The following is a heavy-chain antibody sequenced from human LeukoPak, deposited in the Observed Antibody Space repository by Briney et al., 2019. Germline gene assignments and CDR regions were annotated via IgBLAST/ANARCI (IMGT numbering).Heavy chain of an antibody. V-gene: IGHV3-48*03. CDR1: GFTFSSYE. J-gene: IGHJ4*02. D-gene: IGHD5-24*01. CDR2: ISSSGSTI. CDR3: AREGHGYYFDY. Sequence: GGSLRLSCAASGFTFSSYEMNWVRQAPGKGLEWVSYISSSGSTIYYADSVKGRFTISRDNAKNSLYLQMNSLRAEDTAVYYCAREGHGYYFDYWGQGTLVTVPS.